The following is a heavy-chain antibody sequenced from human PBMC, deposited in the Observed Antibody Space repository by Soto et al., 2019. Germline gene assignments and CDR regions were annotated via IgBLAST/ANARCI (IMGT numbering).Heavy chain of an antibody. V-gene: IGHV4-31*03. CDR2: NDYSGST. CDR3: ARERYSSYFDY. Sequence: QVQLQESGPGLVKPSQTLSLTCTVSGGSISSGGDYWSWSRQHPGKGLEWIGYNDYSGSTYYRPSLMSRVNISVDTSKNQFSLKLSSVTAADTAVYYCARERYSSYFDYWGQGTLVTVSS. J-gene: IGHJ4*02. CDR1: GGSISSGGDY. D-gene: IGHD4-4*01.